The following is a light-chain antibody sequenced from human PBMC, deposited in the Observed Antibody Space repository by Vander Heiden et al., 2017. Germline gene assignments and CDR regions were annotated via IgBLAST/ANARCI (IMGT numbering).Light chain of an antibody. V-gene: IGKV1-16*01. Sequence: DIQLTQSPSSLSASVGDRVTITCRASQDISTYLVWFQQKPGEAPKSLIYYASSLQSGVPSRFSGSGSGTHFTLTISSLQPEDFATYYCQQYHIYPRTFGQGTKVEVK. CDR1: QDISTY. J-gene: IGKJ1*01. CDR2: YAS. CDR3: QQYHIYPRT.